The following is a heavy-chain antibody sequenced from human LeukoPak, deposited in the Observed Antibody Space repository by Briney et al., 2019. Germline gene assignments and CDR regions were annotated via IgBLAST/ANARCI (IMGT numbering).Heavy chain of an antibody. J-gene: IGHJ6*04. D-gene: IGHD3-10*02. CDR3: AELGITMIGGV. Sequence: GGSLRLSCAASGFTFSNYAMSWVRQAPGKGLEWVSAISGSGGSTYYADSVKGRFTISRDNSKNTLYLQVNSLRAEDTAVYYCAELGITMIGGVWGKGTTVTISS. V-gene: IGHV3-23*01. CDR1: GFTFSNYA. CDR2: ISGSGGST.